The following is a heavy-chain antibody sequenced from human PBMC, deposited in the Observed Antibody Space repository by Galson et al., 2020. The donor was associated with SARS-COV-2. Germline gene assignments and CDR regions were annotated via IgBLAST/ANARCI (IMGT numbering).Heavy chain of an antibody. J-gene: IGHJ4*02. CDR3: AKDHSRNNYVFDS. V-gene: IGHV3-23*01. D-gene: IGHD3-16*01. CDR1: GFIFNTYD. Sequence: GGSLRLSCAASGFIFNTYDMTWVRQAPGKGLEWVATVSESGGGTWYAESVKGRFTISRDNSIDTLYLRINSLRAEDTAKYYCAKDHSRNNYVFDSWGQGTLVTVSS. CDR2: VSESGGGT.